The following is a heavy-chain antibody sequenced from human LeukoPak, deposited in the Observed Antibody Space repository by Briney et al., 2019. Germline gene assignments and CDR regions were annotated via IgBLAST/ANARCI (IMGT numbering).Heavy chain of an antibody. D-gene: IGHD1-26*01. CDR3: ALIVGAADVDY. CDR1: GLTFSNYW. CDR2: INSDASST. J-gene: IGHJ4*02. Sequence: GGSLRLSCAASGLTFSNYWMHWVRQAPGKGLVWVSRINSDASSTRYADSVKGRFTISRDNAKNTLYLQMNSLRAEDTAVYYCALIVGAADVDYWGQGTLVTVSS. V-gene: IGHV3-74*01.